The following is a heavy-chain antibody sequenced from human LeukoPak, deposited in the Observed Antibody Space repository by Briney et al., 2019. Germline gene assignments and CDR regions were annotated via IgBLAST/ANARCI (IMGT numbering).Heavy chain of an antibody. D-gene: IGHD3-10*01. CDR1: GGSISSGSYY. Sequence: SETLSLTCTVSGGSISSGSYYWSWIRQPAGKGLEWIGRIYTSGSTSYNPSLKSRVTISVDTSKNQFSLKLSSVTAADTAVYYCARGPSYYDSGSYYLDYWGQGTLVTVSS. CDR3: ARGPSYYDSGSYYLDY. CDR2: IYTSGST. J-gene: IGHJ4*02. V-gene: IGHV4-61*02.